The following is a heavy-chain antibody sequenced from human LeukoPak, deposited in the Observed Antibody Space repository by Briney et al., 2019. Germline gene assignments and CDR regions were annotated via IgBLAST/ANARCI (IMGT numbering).Heavy chain of an antibody. V-gene: IGHV3-74*01. CDR3: VRGDYGDYTLFDY. J-gene: IGHJ4*02. Sequence: PGGSLRLTCAVSGFTFSSYWMHWIRRAPGKGLVWVARINKDGRSASYADSVKGRFTISRDNSKNTLYLQMNSLRAEDTAVYYCVRGDYGDYTLFDYWGQGTLVTVSS. CDR1: GFTFSSYW. CDR2: INKDGRSA. D-gene: IGHD4-17*01.